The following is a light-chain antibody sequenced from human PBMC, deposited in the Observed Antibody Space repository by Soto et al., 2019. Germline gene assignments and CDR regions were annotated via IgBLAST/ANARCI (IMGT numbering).Light chain of an antibody. CDR3: QTWGSGIVV. V-gene: IGLV4-69*01. J-gene: IGLJ2*01. CDR1: SGHSNYA. CDR2: LNSDGNH. Sequence: QPVLTQSPSASASLGASVKLTCTLSSGHSNYAIAWHQQQPEKGPRYLMKLNSDGNHSKGDGIPDRFSGSSSGAERYLTISSLQSEDEADYYCQTWGSGIVVFGGGTKLTVL.